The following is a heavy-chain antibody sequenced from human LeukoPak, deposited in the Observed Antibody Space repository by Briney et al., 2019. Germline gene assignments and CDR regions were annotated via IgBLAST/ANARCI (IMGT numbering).Heavy chain of an antibody. CDR1: GFTVSSNY. Sequence: PGGSLRLSCAASGFTVSSNYMNWVRQAPGKGLEWVSYISSSSSTIYYADSVKGRFTISRDNAKNSLYLQMNSLRDEDTAVYYCARSGGYGDYGFDYWGQGTLVTVSS. D-gene: IGHD4-17*01. CDR2: ISSSSSTI. J-gene: IGHJ4*02. CDR3: ARSGGYGDYGFDY. V-gene: IGHV3-48*02.